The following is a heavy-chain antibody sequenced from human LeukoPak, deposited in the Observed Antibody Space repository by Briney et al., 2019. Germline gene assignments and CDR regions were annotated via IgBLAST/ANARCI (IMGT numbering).Heavy chain of an antibody. V-gene: IGHV3-23*01. CDR2: ISGSAGNT. CDR1: GFTFSTYA. Sequence: PGGSLRLSCAGSGFTFSTYAMGWVRQAPGKGLEWVSAISGSAGNTYYADSVKGRFTISRDNSKNTVYLQMNSLRAEDTAVYYCARDGGNSWDYWGQGTLVTVSS. CDR3: ARDGGNSWDY. J-gene: IGHJ4*02. D-gene: IGHD6-13*01.